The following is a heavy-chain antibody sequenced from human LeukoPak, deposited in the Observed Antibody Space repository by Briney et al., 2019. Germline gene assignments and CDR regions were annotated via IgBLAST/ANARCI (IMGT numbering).Heavy chain of an antibody. Sequence: PGGSLRLPCAASGFTFSDHHMDWVRQAPGEGLEWVARIRNKANRYTTEYAASVKGRFTISRDDSENSLYLQVDSLKTEDTAVYYCARSPLGIAPFDYWGQGTLVTVSS. V-gene: IGHV3-72*01. CDR1: GFTFSDHH. CDR3: ARSPLGIAPFDY. CDR2: IRNKANRYTT. J-gene: IGHJ4*02. D-gene: IGHD7-27*01.